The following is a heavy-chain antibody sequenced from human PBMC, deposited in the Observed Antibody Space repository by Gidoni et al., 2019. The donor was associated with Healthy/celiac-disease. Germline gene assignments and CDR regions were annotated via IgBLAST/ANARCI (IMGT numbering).Heavy chain of an antibody. CDR1: GGSISSSSYY. V-gene: IGHV4-39*01. J-gene: IGHJ4*02. CDR3: ARPASSGSYGY. D-gene: IGHD1-26*01. Sequence: QLQLQESGPGLVKPSETLSLTCTVSGGSISSSSYYWGWIRQPPGKGLEWIGSIYYSGRTYYNPSLKSRVTISVDTSKNQFSLKLSSVTAADTAVYYCARPASSGSYGYWGQGTLVTVSS. CDR2: IYYSGRT.